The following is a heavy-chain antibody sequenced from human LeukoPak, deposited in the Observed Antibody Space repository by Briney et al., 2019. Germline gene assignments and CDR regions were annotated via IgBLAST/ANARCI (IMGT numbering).Heavy chain of an antibody. D-gene: IGHD6-19*01. V-gene: IGHV1-8*02. CDR3: ARAARNYYYGMDV. CDR2: MNPNSGNT. Sequence: GSSVKVSCKASGGTFSSYAISWVRQAPGQGLEWMGWMNPNSGNTGYAQKFQGRVTMTRNTSISTAYMELSSLRSEDTAVYYCARAARNYYYGMDVWGQGTTVTVSS. CDR1: GGTFSSYA. J-gene: IGHJ6*02.